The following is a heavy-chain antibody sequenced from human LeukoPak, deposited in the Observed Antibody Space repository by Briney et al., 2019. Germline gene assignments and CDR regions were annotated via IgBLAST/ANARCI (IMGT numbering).Heavy chain of an antibody. CDR2: INPNSGGT. CDR1: GYTFTGYY. D-gene: IGHD3-22*01. Sequence: ASVKLSCTASGYTFTGYYMHWVRQAPGQGLEGMGWINPNSGGTNYAQKFQGRVTMTRDTSMSTAYMELSRLRSDDTAVYYCARGPFDGYYDSSGYFDDWGEGTLVTVS. V-gene: IGHV1-2*02. CDR3: ARGPFDGYYDSSGYFDD. J-gene: IGHJ4*02.